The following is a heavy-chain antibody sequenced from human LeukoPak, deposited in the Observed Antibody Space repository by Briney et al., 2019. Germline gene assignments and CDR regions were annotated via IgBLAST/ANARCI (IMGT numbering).Heavy chain of an antibody. D-gene: IGHD6-13*01. CDR3: ARAPRGSSWSFDY. CDR2: INSDGSST. V-gene: IGHV3-74*01. Sequence: GGSLRLSCAASGFTFSSYWMHWVRQAPGKGLVWVSRINSDGSSTSYADSVKGRFTISRDNAKNTLYLQMNSLRAKDTAVYYCARAPRGSSWSFDYWGQGTLVTVSS. CDR1: GFTFSSYW. J-gene: IGHJ4*02.